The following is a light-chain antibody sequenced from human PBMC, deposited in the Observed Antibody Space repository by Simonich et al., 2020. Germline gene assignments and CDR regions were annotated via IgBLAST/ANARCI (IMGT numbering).Light chain of an antibody. CDR2: WAS. CDR3: QQYYSTLLT. CDR1: QRVLYSSNNKNY. Sequence: DIVMTQSPDSLAVSLGERATINCKSSQRVLYSSNNKNYLAWYQQKPGQPPKMHIYWASTRESGVPDRFSGSGSGTDFTLTISRLQAENVAVYYCQQYYSTLLTFGGGTKVEIK. V-gene: IGKV4-1*01. J-gene: IGKJ4*01.